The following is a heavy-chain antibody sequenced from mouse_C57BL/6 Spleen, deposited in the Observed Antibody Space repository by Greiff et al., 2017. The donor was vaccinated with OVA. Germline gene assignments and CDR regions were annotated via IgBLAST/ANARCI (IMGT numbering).Heavy chain of an antibody. D-gene: IGHD1-1*01. V-gene: IGHV14-1*01. J-gene: IGHJ2*01. CDR1: GFNIKDYY. CDR2: IDPEDGDT. CDR3: TITTVDFDY. Sequence: HLHHSGAELVRPVASVKLSCTSSGFNIKDYYMHWVKQRPEQGLEWIGRIDPEDGDTEYAPKFQGKATMTADTSSNTAYLQLSSLTSEDTAVYYCTITTVDFDYWGQGTTLTVSS.